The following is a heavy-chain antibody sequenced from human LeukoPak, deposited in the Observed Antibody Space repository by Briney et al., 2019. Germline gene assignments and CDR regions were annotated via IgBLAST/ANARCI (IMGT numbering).Heavy chain of an antibody. Sequence: GGSLRLSCAASGFTFSSYWMTWVRQTPGKGLEWVAVIWYDGSNKYYADSVKGRFTISRDNSKNTLYLQMNSLRAEDTAVYYCARGGLLGEPIDYWGQGTLVTVSS. CDR3: ARGGLLGEPIDY. J-gene: IGHJ4*02. CDR1: GFTFSSYW. V-gene: IGHV3-33*08. D-gene: IGHD3-16*01. CDR2: IWYDGSNK.